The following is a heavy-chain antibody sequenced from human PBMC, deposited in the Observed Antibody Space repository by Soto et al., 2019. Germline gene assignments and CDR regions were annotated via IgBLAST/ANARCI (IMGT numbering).Heavy chain of an antibody. CDR2: MFHSGST. CDR1: GYFISSGYY. Sequence: SENLSLTCAVSGYFISSGYYWGWIRQPPGKGLEWIGSMFHSGSTHYNPSLKSRVTISVDTSKNHFSLRLSSVTASDTAVYYCSRVHIVVGPTVGWLVPWGQGTLVTVSS. V-gene: IGHV4-38-2*01. J-gene: IGHJ5*02. CDR3: SRVHIVVGPTVGWLVP. D-gene: IGHD2-2*01.